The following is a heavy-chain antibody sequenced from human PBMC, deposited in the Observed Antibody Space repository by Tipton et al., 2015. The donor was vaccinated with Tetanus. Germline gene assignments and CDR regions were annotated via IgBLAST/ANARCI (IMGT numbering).Heavy chain of an antibody. CDR2: IYYSGST. J-gene: IGHJ4*02. V-gene: IGHV4-39*01. CDR3: ARSFRPRRITMVRGALGYFDY. CDR1: GDSVRSSRYY. D-gene: IGHD3-10*01. Sequence: TLSLTCAVSGDSVRSSRYYWGWVRQPPGKGLEWIGSIYYSGSTYHNSSLKSRVTMSVDTSKNQFSLKLSSVTAADTAVYYCARSFRPRRITMVRGALGYFDYWGQGTLVTVSS.